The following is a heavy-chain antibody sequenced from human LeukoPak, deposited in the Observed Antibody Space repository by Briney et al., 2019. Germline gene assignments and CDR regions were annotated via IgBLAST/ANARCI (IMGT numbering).Heavy chain of an antibody. CDR3: ARDFMYAFDI. CDR1: GFTLRTYS. J-gene: IGHJ3*02. Sequence: GGSLSLSCAVSGFTLRTYSMNWVRQAPGGALEWVSYIRNNATSQADSVKRRLTISRDTAKNSLYLQMNSLRAEDTAVYYCARDFMYAFDIWGQGTMVTVSS. CDR2: IRNNAT. D-gene: IGHD3-10*02. V-gene: IGHV3-48*01.